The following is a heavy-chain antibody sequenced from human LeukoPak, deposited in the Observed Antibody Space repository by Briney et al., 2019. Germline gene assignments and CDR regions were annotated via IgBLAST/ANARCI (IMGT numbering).Heavy chain of an antibody. V-gene: IGHV3-33*01. D-gene: IGHD3-3*01. CDR2: IWYDGSNK. J-gene: IGHJ4*02. CDR1: GFTFSSYG. CDR3: ARAYYYYDFWSGFDY. Sequence: GGSLRLSCAASGFTFSSYGMHWVRQAPGKGLEWVAVIWYDGSNKYYADSVKGRFTISRDNSKNTLCLQMNSLRAEDTAVYYCARAYYYYDFWSGFDYWGQGTLVTVSS.